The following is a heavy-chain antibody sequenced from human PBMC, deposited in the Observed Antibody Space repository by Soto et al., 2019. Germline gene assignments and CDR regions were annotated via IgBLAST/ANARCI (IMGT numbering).Heavy chain of an antibody. D-gene: IGHD3-22*01. CDR3: ARARRVYDSSGYYRYFDY. CDR1: GFTFSSYD. J-gene: IGHJ4*02. Sequence: HPGGSLRLSCAASGFTFSSYDMHWVRQATGKGLEWVSAIGTAGDTYYPGSVKGRFTISRENAKNSLYLQMNSLRAEDTAVYYCARARRVYDSSGYYRYFDYWGQGTLVTVSS. CDR2: IGTAGDT. V-gene: IGHV3-13*01.